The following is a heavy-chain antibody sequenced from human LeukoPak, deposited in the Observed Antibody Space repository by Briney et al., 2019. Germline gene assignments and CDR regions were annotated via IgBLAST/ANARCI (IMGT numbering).Heavy chain of an antibody. CDR1: GFIFSSYW. J-gene: IGHJ3*02. CDR2: IKEDGSEK. D-gene: IGHD3-10*01. Sequence: GGSLRLSCVASGFIFSSYWMSWVRQTPGKGLEWVANIKEDGSEKYYVDSVKGRFTISRDNAKNSLYLQMNSLRVEDTAIYYCASNLASSFHIWGQGKMVIVSS. V-gene: IGHV3-7*01. CDR3: ASNLASSFHI.